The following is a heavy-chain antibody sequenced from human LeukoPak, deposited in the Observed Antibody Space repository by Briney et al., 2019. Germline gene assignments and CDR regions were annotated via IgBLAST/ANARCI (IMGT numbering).Heavy chain of an antibody. J-gene: IGHJ4*02. D-gene: IGHD5-24*01. CDR2: INPNSGGT. V-gene: IGHV1-2*02. CDR1: GYTLTGYY. CDR3: ARVVVRDANNYKDY. Sequence: ASVKVSCKASGYTLTGYYIHWVRQAPGQGLEWMGWINPNSGGTNYAQKFQGRVTMTRDTSISTTYMELSSLRSDDTAVYYCARVVVRDANNYKDYWGQGTLVTVSS.